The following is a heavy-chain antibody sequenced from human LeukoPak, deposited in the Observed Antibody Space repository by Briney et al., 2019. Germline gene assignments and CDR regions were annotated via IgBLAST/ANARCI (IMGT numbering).Heavy chain of an antibody. CDR3: AREASTVAGTNFDY. D-gene: IGHD6-19*01. CDR1: GYTFTGYY. CDR2: INPNSGGT. V-gene: IGHV1-2*02. J-gene: IGHJ4*02. Sequence: ASVKVSCKASGYTFTGYYMHWVRQAPGQRLEWMGWINPNSGGTNYAQKFQGRVTMTRDTSISTAYMELSRLRSDDTAVYYCAREASTVAGTNFDYWGQGTLVTVSS.